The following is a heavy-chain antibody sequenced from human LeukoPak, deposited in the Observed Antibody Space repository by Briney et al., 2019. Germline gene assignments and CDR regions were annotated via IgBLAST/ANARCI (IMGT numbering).Heavy chain of an antibody. D-gene: IGHD6-19*01. V-gene: IGHV5-10-1*01. Sequence: GESLKISCKGSGYSFTSYWISWVRQMPGKGLEWMGRIDPSDSYTNYSPSFQRHVTISADKSISTAYLQWSSLKASDTAMYYCARRHGSGWYAFDYWGQGTLVTVSS. CDR2: IDPSDSYT. J-gene: IGHJ4*02. CDR1: GYSFTSYW. CDR3: ARRHGSGWYAFDY.